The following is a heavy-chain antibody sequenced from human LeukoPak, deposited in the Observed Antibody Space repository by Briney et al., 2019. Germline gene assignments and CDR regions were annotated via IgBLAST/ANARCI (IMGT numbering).Heavy chain of an antibody. CDR1: GFTFGDYS. Sequence: GRSLRLSCTASGFTFGDYSMSWVRQAPGKGLEWVGFIRSKAYGGTIEYAASVKGRFTISRDDSKSIAYLQMNSLKSEDTAVYYCSRWVAYQYFQDWGQGTLVTVSS. CDR2: IRSKAYGGTI. D-gene: IGHD2-21*01. CDR3: SRWVAYQYFQD. V-gene: IGHV3-49*04. J-gene: IGHJ1*01.